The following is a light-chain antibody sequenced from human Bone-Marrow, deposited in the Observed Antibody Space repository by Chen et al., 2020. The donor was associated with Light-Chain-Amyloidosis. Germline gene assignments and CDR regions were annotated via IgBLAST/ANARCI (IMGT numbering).Light chain of an antibody. CDR3: QVWDGSSDRYV. CDR2: DDS. CDR1: NIGSKS. Sequence: SYVLTQPPSVSVAPGQTASITCGGNNIGSKSVHWYQQKPGQAPVLVVYDDSDRPSGIPTRFSGSNSGNAATLTISRVEAGDEADYCCQVWDGSSDRYVFGTGTKVTVL. J-gene: IGLJ1*01. V-gene: IGLV3-21*02.